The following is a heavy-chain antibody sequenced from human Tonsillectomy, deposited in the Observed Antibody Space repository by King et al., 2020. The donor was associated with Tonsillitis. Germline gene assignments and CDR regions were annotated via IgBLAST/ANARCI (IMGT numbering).Heavy chain of an antibody. CDR2: IIPLLGIP. J-gene: IGHJ3*02. V-gene: IGHV1-69*04. CDR1: GGTFSNYG. CDR3: ARYVSVLGIFDAFDI. Sequence: QLVQSGAEVKKPGSSVNVSCKASGGTFSNYGVSWVRQAPGQGLEWMGRIIPLLGIPTYAQRFQGRVTITADKSTGTVYMYLNSLRYEDTAVYYCARYVSVLGIFDAFDIWGQGTLVTVSS. D-gene: IGHD3-10*02.